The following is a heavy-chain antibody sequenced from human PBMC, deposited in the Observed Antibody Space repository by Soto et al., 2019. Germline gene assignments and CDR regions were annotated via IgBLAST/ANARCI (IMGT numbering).Heavy chain of an antibody. CDR1: GGSFTTYY. J-gene: IGHJ4*02. CDR3: ARRYCSDSYCSYFDY. D-gene: IGHD2-15*01. CDR2: INHSGFT. Sequence: QVQLHQWGAGLLKPSETLSLTCAVYGGSFTTYYWSWIRQSPGKGLEWIGEINHSGFTNYNPSLESRVTTTVDTSKNQLSRKLRSVTAADTAIYYCARRYCSDSYCSYFDYWGRGTLVSVSS. V-gene: IGHV4-34*01.